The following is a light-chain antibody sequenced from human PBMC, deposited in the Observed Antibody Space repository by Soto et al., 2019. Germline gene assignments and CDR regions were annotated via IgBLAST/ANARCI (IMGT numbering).Light chain of an antibody. J-gene: IGLJ1*01. Sequence: QSALTQPASVSGSPGQSIAISCTATSSDIGDYNYVSWYQQHPVKAPKLIIYDVSNRPSGVSDRFSGSKSGNTASLTISGLQAEDEADYYCSSYTSSSTPYVFGSGTKLPVL. V-gene: IGLV2-14*01. CDR2: DVS. CDR1: SSDIGDYNY. CDR3: SSYTSSSTPYV.